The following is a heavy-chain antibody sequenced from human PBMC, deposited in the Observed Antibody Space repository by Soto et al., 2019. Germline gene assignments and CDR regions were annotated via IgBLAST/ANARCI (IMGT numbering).Heavy chain of an antibody. J-gene: IGHJ5*02. CDR1: GYTFTTYG. D-gene: IGHD3-10*01. CDR3: ARDLYDGSGGYRWFDH. V-gene: IGHV1-18*04. Sequence: QVQLVQSGAEVKKPGASVKVSCKTSGYTFTTYGISWVRQAPGQGLEWMGWISAYNGNTNYAQRLQGRVTMTTDTTTSTDYKELRSLRSDDTAVYYCARDLYDGSGGYRWFDHWGQGTLVTVSS. CDR2: ISAYNGNT.